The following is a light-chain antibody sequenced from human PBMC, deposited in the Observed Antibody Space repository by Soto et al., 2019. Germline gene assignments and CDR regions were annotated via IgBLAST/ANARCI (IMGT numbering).Light chain of an antibody. V-gene: IGKV3-20*01. CDR3: QQYGSSPSRT. CDR1: QSVSSSY. J-gene: IGKJ5*01. Sequence: EIVLTQSPCTLSLSPGERATVSCRASQSVSSSYLAWYQQKPGQAPRLLIYGASSRATGIPDRFSGSGSGTDFTLTISRLEPEDFAVYYCQQYGSSPSRTFGQGTRLEIK. CDR2: GAS.